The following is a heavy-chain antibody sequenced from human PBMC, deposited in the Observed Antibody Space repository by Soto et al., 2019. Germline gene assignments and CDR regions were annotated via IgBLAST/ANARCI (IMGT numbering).Heavy chain of an antibody. CDR3: ARNRYQLHDYYYGMDV. J-gene: IGHJ6*02. Sequence: PSETLSLTCTVYGGSFSGYYWSWIRQPPGKGLEWIGEINHSGSTNYNPSLKSRVTISVDTSKNQFSLKLSSVTAADTAVYYCARNRYQLHDYYYGMDVWGQGTTVTVSS. CDR2: INHSGST. CDR1: GGSFSGYY. D-gene: IGHD2-2*01. V-gene: IGHV4-34*01.